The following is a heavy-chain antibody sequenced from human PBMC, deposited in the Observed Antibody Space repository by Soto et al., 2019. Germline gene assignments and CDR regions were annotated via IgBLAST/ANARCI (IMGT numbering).Heavy chain of an antibody. CDR3: ARGLTGTTLRFLFWYNWFDP. CDR2: IYYSGST. V-gene: IGHV4-61*01. CDR1: GGSVSGGSYY. Sequence: SETLSLTCTVSGGSVSGGSYYWSWIRQPPGKGLEWIGYIYYSGSTNYNPSLKSRVTISVDTSKNQFSLKLSSVTAADTAVYYCARGLTGTTLRFLFWYNWFDPWGQGTLVTVSS. D-gene: IGHD1-7*01. J-gene: IGHJ5*02.